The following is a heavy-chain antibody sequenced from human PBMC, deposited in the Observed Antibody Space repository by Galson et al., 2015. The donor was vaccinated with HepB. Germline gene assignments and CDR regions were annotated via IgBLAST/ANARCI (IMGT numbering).Heavy chain of an antibody. CDR1: GGTFSSYA. CDR3: ARPDSGHYYYYGMDV. Sequence: SVKVSCKASGGTFSSYAISWVRQAPGQGLEWMGGIIPIFGTANYAQKFQGRVTITADESTSTAYMELSSLRSEDTAVYYCARPDSGHYYYYGMDVWGQGTTVTVSS. D-gene: IGHD2-15*01. V-gene: IGHV1-69*13. J-gene: IGHJ6*02. CDR2: IIPIFGTA.